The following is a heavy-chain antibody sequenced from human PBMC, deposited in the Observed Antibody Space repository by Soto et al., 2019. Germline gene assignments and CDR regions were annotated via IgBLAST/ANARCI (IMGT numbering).Heavy chain of an antibody. V-gene: IGHV5-10-1*01. CDR2: IDPSDSYT. J-gene: IGHJ6*01. CDR1: RYSFTSYW. CDR3: ARPNNEYSSGYYYYYGMDV. Sequence: PGESLKISCKGSRYSFTSYWISWVRQMPGKGLEWMGRIDPSDSYTNYSPSFQGHVTISADKSISTAYLQWSSLKASDTAMYYCARPNNEYSSGYYYYYGMDVWGQGTTVTVSS. D-gene: IGHD6-19*01.